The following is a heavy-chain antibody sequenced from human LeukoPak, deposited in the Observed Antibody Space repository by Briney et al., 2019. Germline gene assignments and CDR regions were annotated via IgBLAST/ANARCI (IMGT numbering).Heavy chain of an antibody. D-gene: IGHD4-11*01. Sequence: SETLSLTCAVYGGSFSGYYWSWIRQPPGKGREWIGEINHSGSTNYNPSLESRVTISVDTSKNQFSLKLSSVTAADTAVYYCARHRGRGLQRFYYYYYMDVWGKGTTVTVSS. CDR2: INHSGST. V-gene: IGHV4-34*01. CDR1: GGSFSGYY. CDR3: ARHRGRGLQRFYYYYYMDV. J-gene: IGHJ6*03.